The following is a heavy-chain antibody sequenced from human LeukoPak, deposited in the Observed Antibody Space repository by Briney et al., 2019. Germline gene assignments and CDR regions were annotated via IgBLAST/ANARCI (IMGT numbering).Heavy chain of an antibody. CDR3: ARVTRGDYVYYYYMDV. CDR2: IYYSGST. J-gene: IGHJ6*03. Sequence: SETLPLTCTVSGGSISSYYWSWIRQPPGKGLEWIGYIYYSGSTNYNPSLKSRVTISVDTSKNQFSLKLSSVTAADTAVYYCARVTRGDYVYYYYMDVWGKGTTVTVSS. D-gene: IGHD4-17*01. V-gene: IGHV4-59*12. CDR1: GGSISSYY.